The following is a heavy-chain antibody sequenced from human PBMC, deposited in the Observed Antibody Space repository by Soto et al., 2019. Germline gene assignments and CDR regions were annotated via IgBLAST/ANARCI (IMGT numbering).Heavy chain of an antibody. V-gene: IGHV4-39*01. CDR1: GGSISSSSYY. J-gene: IGHJ4*02. CDR2: IYYSGST. D-gene: IGHD2-15*01. Sequence: QLQLQESGPGLVKPSETLSLTCTVSGGSISSSSYYWGWIRQPPGKGLEWIGSIYYSGSTYYNPSLKSRVTISGDTSKYQFSLKLSSVTAADTAVHYCARHNTGVVVVAALDYWGQGTLVTVSS. CDR3: ARHNTGVVVVAALDY.